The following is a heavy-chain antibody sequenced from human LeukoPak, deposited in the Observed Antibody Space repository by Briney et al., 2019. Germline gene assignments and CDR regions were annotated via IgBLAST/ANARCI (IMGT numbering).Heavy chain of an antibody. CDR1: GYTFTSYY. Sequence: ASVKVSCKASGYTFTSYYMHWVRQAPGQGLEWMGIINPSGGSTSYAQKFQGRVTMTRDTSTSTVYMELSSLRSEDTAVYYCARDQSRLYYYDSSGLFDYWGQGTLVTVSS. CDR3: ARDQSRLYYYDSSGLFDY. J-gene: IGHJ4*02. V-gene: IGHV1-46*01. CDR2: INPSGGST. D-gene: IGHD3-22*01.